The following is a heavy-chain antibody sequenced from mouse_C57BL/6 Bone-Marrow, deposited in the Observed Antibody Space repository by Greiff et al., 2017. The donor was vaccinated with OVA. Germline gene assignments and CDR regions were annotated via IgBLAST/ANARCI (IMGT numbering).Heavy chain of an antibody. CDR1: GYTFTDYC. J-gene: IGHJ1*03. CDR2: IHPNSGGT. V-gene: IGHV1-64*01. Sequence: QVQLQQSGAELVRPGASVKLSCKASGYTFTDYCMHWVKQRPGHGLEWIGMIHPNSGGTNYNQKFKGKATLTADKSSSTAYMQLSSLTSEDSAVYYCARCVVGGNTTEVEGYFDVWGTGTTVTVSS. D-gene: IGHD1-1*02. CDR3: ARCVVGGNTTEVEGYFDV.